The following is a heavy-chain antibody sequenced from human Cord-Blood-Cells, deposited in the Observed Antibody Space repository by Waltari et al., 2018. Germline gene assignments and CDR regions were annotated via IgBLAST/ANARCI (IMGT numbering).Heavy chain of an antibody. CDR3: ARGVGCTNGVCYTGAFDI. Sequence: QVQLPQWGAGLLKPSETLSLTYAVYGGSFSGYYWSWIRQPPGKGLEWIGEINHSGSTNYNPSLKSRVTISVDTSKNQFSLKLSSVTAADTAVYYCARGVGCTNGVCYTGAFDIWGQGTMVTVSS. CDR1: GGSFSGYY. D-gene: IGHD2-8*01. CDR2: INHSGST. V-gene: IGHV4-34*01. J-gene: IGHJ3*02.